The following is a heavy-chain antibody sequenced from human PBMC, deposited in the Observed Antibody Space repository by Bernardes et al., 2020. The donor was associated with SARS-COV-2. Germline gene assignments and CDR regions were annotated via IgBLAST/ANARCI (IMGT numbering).Heavy chain of an antibody. CDR2: IYYSGST. CDR1: GGSISSYY. Sequence: AEPLSLTCTVSGGSISSYYWSWIRQPPGKELEWIGYIYYSGSTNYNPSLKSRVTISEDTSRNQLSLKMNSVTAADTAVYYCVGGPLYDVLTRPFYWGQGALVTVSS. V-gene: IGHV4-59*08. J-gene: IGHJ4*02. D-gene: IGHD3-22*01. CDR3: VGGPLYDVLTRPFY.